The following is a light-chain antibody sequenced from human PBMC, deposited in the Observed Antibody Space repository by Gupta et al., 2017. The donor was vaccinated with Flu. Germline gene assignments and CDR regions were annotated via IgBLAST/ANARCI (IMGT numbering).Light chain of an antibody. CDR1: KSGSET. CDR3: QVWDTSTDHWL. V-gene: IGLV3-21*02. J-gene: IGLJ3*02. Sequence: GQTANIAGWGGKSGSETVHWYQQKPGQAPVLVLYDDDFRPSGIPERFSGSNSGNTATLTISRVEAGDEADYYCQVWDTSTDHWLFGGGTILTVL. CDR2: DDD.